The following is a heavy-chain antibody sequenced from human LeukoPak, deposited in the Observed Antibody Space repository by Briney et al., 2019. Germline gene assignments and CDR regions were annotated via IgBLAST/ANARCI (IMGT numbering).Heavy chain of an antibody. J-gene: IGHJ5*02. CDR2: INPNSGGT. D-gene: IGHD3-10*01. CDR3: ARDPPRITTVRGGFNWFDP. Sequence: ASVKVSCKASGYTFTGYYMHWVRQAPGQGLEWMGWINPNSGGTNYAQKFQGRVTMTRDTSISTAYMELSRLRSDDTAVYYCARDPPRITTVRGGFNWFDPWGQGTLVTVSS. V-gene: IGHV1-2*02. CDR1: GYTFTGYY.